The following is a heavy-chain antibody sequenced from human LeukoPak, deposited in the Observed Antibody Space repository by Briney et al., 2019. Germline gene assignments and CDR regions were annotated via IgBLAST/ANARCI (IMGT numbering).Heavy chain of an antibody. Sequence: GGSLRLSCAASGFTFSSYEMNWVRQAPGKGLERVSYISSSGSTIYYADSVKGRFTISRDNAKNSLYLQMNSLRAEDTAVYYGARALSYSYGSMDFWGQGTLVIVSS. D-gene: IGHD5-18*01. CDR2: ISSSGSTI. CDR3: ARALSYSYGSMDF. J-gene: IGHJ4*02. V-gene: IGHV3-48*03. CDR1: GFTFSSYE.